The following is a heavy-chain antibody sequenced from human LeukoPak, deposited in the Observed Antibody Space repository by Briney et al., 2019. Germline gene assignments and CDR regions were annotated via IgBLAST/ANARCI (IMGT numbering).Heavy chain of an antibody. Sequence: ASVKVSCKASGYTFTSYGISWVRQAPGQGLEWMGWISAYNGNTNYAQKLQGRVTMTTDTSTSTAYMELRSLRSDATAVYYCARENILTGYPFELGYWGQGTLVTVSS. J-gene: IGHJ4*02. V-gene: IGHV1-18*01. CDR3: ARENILTGYPFELGY. CDR2: ISAYNGNT. D-gene: IGHD3-9*01. CDR1: GYTFTSYG.